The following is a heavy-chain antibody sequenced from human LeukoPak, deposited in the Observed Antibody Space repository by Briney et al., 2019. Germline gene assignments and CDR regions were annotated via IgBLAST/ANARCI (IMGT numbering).Heavy chain of an antibody. J-gene: IGHJ6*02. D-gene: IGHD2-2*01. CDR1: GYTLTELS. Sequence: SVKVSCKVSGYTLTELSMHWVRQAPGQGLEWMGGIIPIFGTANYAQKFQGRVTITADESTSTAYMELSSLRSEDTAVYYCARDGDIVVVPAANYYYYYGMDVWGQGTTVTVSS. CDR2: IIPIFGTA. V-gene: IGHV1-69*13. CDR3: ARDGDIVVVPAANYYYYYGMDV.